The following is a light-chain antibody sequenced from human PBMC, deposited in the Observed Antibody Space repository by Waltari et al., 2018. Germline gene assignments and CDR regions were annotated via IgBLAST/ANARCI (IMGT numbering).Light chain of an antibody. Sequence: VLTHSPGTLSLSPGESAPLSCRTTQRVTRALAWYQQKPGQAPRLLNYGASNRATGIPDRFSGSGSGTDFSLNISSLEPEDFAVYYCQHYLRLPVTFGQGTKVEVK. V-gene: IGKV3-20*01. CDR3: QHYLRLPVT. CDR1: QRVTRA. J-gene: IGKJ1*01. CDR2: GAS.